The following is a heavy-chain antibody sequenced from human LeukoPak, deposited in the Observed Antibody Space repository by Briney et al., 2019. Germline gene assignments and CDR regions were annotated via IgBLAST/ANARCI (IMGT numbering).Heavy chain of an antibody. D-gene: IGHD4-17*01. V-gene: IGHV3-30-3*01. CDR3: ARSGFPTVTSHHSDY. CDR2: ISYDGSNK. CDR1: GFTFSSYA. J-gene: IGHJ4*02. Sequence: PGGSLRLSCAAAGFTFSSYARHWVRQAPGKGLEWVAVISYDGSNKYYADSVKGRFTISRDNSKNTLYLQMNSLRAEDTAVYYCARSGFPTVTSHHSDYWGQGTLVTVSS.